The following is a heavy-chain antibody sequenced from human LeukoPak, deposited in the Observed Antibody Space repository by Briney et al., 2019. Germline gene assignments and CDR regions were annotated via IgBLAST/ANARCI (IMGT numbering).Heavy chain of an antibody. D-gene: IGHD6-19*01. V-gene: IGHV3-21*04. J-gene: IGHJ4*02. CDR3: ARDPTAGYSSGRPDY. Sequence: GGSLRLSWAASGFTFSSYTMSWVRQARGKGLEWASSITNRGSHLYYADSLKGRFTVSRDNANNSLFLHMDSLRADDTAVYYCARDPTAGYSSGRPDYRGQGTLVTVSS. CDR1: GFTFSSYT. CDR2: ITNRGSHL.